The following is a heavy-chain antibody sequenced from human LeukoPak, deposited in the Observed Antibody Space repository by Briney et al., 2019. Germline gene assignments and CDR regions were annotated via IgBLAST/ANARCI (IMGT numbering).Heavy chain of an antibody. CDR3: VGYAFWSGYVQ. CDR1: GGSFSASY. J-gene: IGHJ4*02. D-gene: IGHD3-3*01. Sequence: SETLSLTCAVYGGSFSASYWSWIRQPPGKGLEWIAEINHSGSTNYNPSLKSRVTLSVDTSKKQFSLKLNSVTAADTAVYYCVGYAFWSGYVQWGQGTLVTVSS. V-gene: IGHV4-34*01. CDR2: INHSGST.